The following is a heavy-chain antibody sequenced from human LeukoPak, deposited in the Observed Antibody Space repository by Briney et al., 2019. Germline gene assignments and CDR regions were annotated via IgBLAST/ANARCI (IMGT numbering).Heavy chain of an antibody. Sequence: ASVTGSFKASVYTFTGYYMHWVRQAPGQGLEWMGWINPNSGGTNYAQKFQGRVTMTRDTSISTAYMELSRLRSDDTAVYYCARDPCSGGSCEGSYFDYWGQGTLVTVSS. CDR1: VYTFTGYY. CDR2: INPNSGGT. CDR3: ARDPCSGGSCEGSYFDY. J-gene: IGHJ4*02. V-gene: IGHV1-2*02. D-gene: IGHD2-15*01.